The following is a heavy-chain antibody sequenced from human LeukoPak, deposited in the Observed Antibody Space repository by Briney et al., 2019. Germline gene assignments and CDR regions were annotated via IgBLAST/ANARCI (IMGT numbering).Heavy chain of an antibody. J-gene: IGHJ4*02. CDR1: GGTFSSYA. CDR2: ISAYNGNT. D-gene: IGHD3-10*01. V-gene: IGHV1-18*01. Sequence: GASVKVSCKASGGTFSSYAISWVRQAPGQGLEWMGWISAYNGNTNYAQKLQGRVTMTTDTSTSTAYMELSSLRSEDTAVYYCAKALLWFGESFYYFDYWGQGTLVTVSS. CDR3: AKALLWFGESFYYFDY.